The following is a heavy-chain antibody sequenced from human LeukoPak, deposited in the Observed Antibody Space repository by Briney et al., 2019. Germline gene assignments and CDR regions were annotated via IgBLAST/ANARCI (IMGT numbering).Heavy chain of an antibody. V-gene: IGHV3-33*08. CDR3: ARYSGYELQYYFDY. J-gene: IGHJ4*02. Sequence: GGSLRLSCAASGFSFSVHAMSWVRQAPGKGLEWVAVIWYDGSNKYYADSVKGRFTISRDNSKNTLYLQMNSLRAEDTAVYYCARYSGYELQYYFDYWGQGTLVTVSS. D-gene: IGHD5-12*01. CDR1: GFSFSVHA. CDR2: IWYDGSNK.